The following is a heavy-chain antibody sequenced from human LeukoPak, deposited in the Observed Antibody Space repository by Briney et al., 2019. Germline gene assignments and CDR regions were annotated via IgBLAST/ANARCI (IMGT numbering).Heavy chain of an antibody. J-gene: IGHJ3*02. CDR2: INAHNGDT. CDR3: ARDTGYSSGYYAGNDDAFDI. Sequence: ASVKVSCKASGYTFTSSGISWVRQAPGQELEWMVWINAHNGDTNYSQKLQGRVTMTTDTTTSTAYMELRSLRSDDKAVYYCARDTGYSSGYYAGNDDAFDIWGQGTMVTVSS. V-gene: IGHV1-18*01. CDR1: GYTFTSSG. D-gene: IGHD6-19*01.